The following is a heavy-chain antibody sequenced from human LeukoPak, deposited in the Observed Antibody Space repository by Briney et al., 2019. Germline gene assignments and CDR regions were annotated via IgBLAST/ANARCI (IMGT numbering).Heavy chain of an antibody. V-gene: IGHV1-2*02. D-gene: IGHD3-10*01. CDR2: INPNSGGT. CDR3: ARMHPYTRLLWFGEDGMDV. J-gene: IGHJ6*02. Sequence: ASVKVSCKASGYTFTGYYMHWVRQAPGQGLEWMGWINPNSGGTNYARKFQGRVTMTRDTSISTAYMELSRLRSDDTAVYYCARMHPYTRLLWFGEDGMDVWGQGTTVTVSS. CDR1: GYTFTGYY.